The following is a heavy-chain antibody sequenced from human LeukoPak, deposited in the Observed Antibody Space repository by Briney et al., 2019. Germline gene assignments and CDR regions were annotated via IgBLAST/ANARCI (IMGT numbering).Heavy chain of an antibody. CDR1: GFTFSTYA. CDR3: AKGPKMITMVRGVIGDY. Sequence: GGSLRLSCAASGFTFSTYAMNWVRQAPGKGLEWVSAISGSGDRTYYADSVKGRFTISRDNSKNTLYLQMISLRAEDTAVYYCAKGPKMITMVRGVIGDYWGQGTLVTVSS. CDR2: ISGSGDRT. J-gene: IGHJ4*02. V-gene: IGHV3-23*01. D-gene: IGHD3-10*01.